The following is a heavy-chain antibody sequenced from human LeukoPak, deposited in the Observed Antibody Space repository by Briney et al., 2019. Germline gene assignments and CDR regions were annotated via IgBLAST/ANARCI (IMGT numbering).Heavy chain of an antibody. V-gene: IGHV4-39*07. CDR2: IYSGGNT. CDR1: GGSISSPTNF. CDR3: ARRYDFWSGTALYNWFDP. J-gene: IGHJ5*02. D-gene: IGHD3-3*01. Sequence: SETLSLTCTVSGGSISSPTNFWGWIRQPPGKGLEWIGSIYSGGNTYYNPSLNSRITISLDTSKNQFSLNLRSVTAADTAVYYCARRYDFWSGTALYNWFDPWGQGTLVTVSS.